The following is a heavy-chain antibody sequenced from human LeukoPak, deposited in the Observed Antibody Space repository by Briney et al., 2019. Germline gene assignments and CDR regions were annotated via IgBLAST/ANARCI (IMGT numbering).Heavy chain of an antibody. V-gene: IGHV1-69*04. CDR3: ARAQELSAAENAFDI. CDR1: GGTFSSYA. Sequence: SVKVSCKASGGTFSSYAISWVRQAPGQGLEWMGRIIPILGIANYAQKFQGRVTITADKSTSTAYMELSSLRSEDTAVYYCARAQELSAAENAFDIWGQGTMVTVSS. J-gene: IGHJ3*02. D-gene: IGHD6-13*01. CDR2: IIPILGIA.